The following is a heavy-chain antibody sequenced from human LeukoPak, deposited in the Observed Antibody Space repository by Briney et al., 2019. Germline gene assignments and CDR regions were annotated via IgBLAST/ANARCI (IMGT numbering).Heavy chain of an antibody. V-gene: IGHV1-69*06. D-gene: IGHD2-2*01. Sequence: WASVKVSCKASGGTFSSYAISWVRQAPGQGLEWMGGIIPIFGTANYAQKFQGRVTITADKSTSTAYMELSSLRSEDTAVYYCARDIVVVDDYYYYVDVWGKGTTVTVSS. CDR1: GGTFSSYA. J-gene: IGHJ6*03. CDR2: IIPIFGTA. CDR3: ARDIVVVDDYYYYVDV.